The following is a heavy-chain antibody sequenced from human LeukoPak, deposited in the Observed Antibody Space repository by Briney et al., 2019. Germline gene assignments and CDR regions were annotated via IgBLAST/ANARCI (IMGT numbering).Heavy chain of an antibody. CDR1: GYTLTGYY. CDR2: INPNSGGT. CDR3: ARVGRRDGCRLRAATAGPFDY. Sequence: GASVKVSCKASGYTLTGYYMHWVRQAPGQGLEWMGWINPNSGGTNYAQKFQGRVTMTRDTSISTAYMELSRLRSDDTAVYYCARVGRRDGCRLRAATAGPFDYWGQGTLVTVSS. J-gene: IGHJ4*02. V-gene: IGHV1-2*02. D-gene: IGHD6-19*01.